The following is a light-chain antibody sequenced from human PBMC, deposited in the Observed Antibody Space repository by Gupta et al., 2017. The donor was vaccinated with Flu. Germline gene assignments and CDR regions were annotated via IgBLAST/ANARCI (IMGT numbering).Light chain of an antibody. Sequence: TPGQRVTISCSGTRSNIGSNTVNWYQQLPGAAPKLLIFNDNERPSGVPDRFSGSKSGTSASLAISGLQSEDEADYYCQAWDDSLTGPSFGGGTKLTV. CDR1: RSNIGSNT. CDR2: NDN. V-gene: IGLV1-44*01. CDR3: QAWDDSLTGPS. J-gene: IGLJ2*01.